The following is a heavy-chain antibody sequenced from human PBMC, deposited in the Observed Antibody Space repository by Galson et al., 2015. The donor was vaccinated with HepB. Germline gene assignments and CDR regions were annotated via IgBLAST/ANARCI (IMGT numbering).Heavy chain of an antibody. D-gene: IGHD3-10*01. J-gene: IGHJ1*01. CDR2: IKPRSDGETT. Sequence: SLRLSCAASGFAFSNAWMNWVRQTPGKGLEWLGRIKPRSDGETTDYATFVQGRFSISRDDSKTTVYLQMNGLKTEDTALYYCATGDEYYGSSVFTCYLENWGQGTLVTVSS. V-gene: IGHV3-15*07. CDR3: ATGDEYYGSSVFTCYLEN. CDR1: GFAFSNAW.